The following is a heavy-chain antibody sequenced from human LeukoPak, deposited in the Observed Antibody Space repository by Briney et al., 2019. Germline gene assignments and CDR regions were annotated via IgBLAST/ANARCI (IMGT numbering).Heavy chain of an antibody. V-gene: IGHV3-23*01. CDR3: ARAEASDAVCMDV. CDR2: IGGSGGST. Sequence: PGGSLRLSCAASGFTFTSYAMSWVRQAPGKGLEWVSAIGGSGGSTYYADSVKGRFTISRDSSKDTLYLQMNNLRPDDTAVYYCARAEASDAVCMDVWGQGTTVTVSS. D-gene: IGHD6-19*01. CDR1: GFTFTSYA. J-gene: IGHJ6*02.